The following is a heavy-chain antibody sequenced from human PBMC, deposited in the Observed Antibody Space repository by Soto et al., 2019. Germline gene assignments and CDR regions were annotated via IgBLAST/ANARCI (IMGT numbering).Heavy chain of an antibody. CDR3: ASATYYYDRSGSYYYSYGMDV. D-gene: IGHD3-22*01. J-gene: IGHJ6*02. V-gene: IGHV4-31*03. Sequence: SETLSLTCTVSGGSISSGGYYWSWIRQHPGKGLEWIGYIYYSGSTYYNPSLKSRVTISVDTSKNQFSLKLNSVTAADTAVYYCASATYYYDRSGSYYYSYGMDVWGQGTTVTVS. CDR1: GGSISSGGYY. CDR2: IYYSGST.